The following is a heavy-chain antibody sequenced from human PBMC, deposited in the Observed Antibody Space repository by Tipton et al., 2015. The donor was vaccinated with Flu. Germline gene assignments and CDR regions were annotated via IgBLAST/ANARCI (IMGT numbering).Heavy chain of an antibody. V-gene: IGHV4-38-2*02. CDR2: IHRSGST. D-gene: IGHD3-10*01. J-gene: IGHJ5*02. CDR3: ARDSRGDGENWFDP. Sequence: TLSLTCSVSGDSIGSRYYWGWIRQPPGQGLEWIGNIHRSGSTYRNPSLKSRVTISVDTSKNQFSLKLSSVTAADTAVYYCARDSRGDGENWFDPWGQGTLVTVSS. CDR1: GDSIGSRYY.